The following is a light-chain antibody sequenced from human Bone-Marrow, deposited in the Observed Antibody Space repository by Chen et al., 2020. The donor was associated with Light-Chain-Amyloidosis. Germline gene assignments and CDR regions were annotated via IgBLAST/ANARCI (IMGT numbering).Light chain of an antibody. V-gene: IGLV3-25*03. CDR2: RDT. J-gene: IGLJ2*01. CDR3: QSADSSGTYEVI. CDR1: DLPTKY. Sequence: SYELTQPPSVSVSPGQTARITCSGDDLPTKYAYWYQQKPGQAPVLVIHRDTERPSGISERFSGSSSETPATLTISGVQAEDEADYPCQSADSSGTYEVIFGGGTKLTVL.